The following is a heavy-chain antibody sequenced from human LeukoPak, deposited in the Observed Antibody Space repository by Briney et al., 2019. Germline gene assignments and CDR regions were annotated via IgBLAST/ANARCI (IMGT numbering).Heavy chain of an antibody. CDR2: ISSSSSYI. D-gene: IGHD3-22*01. CDR1: GFTFSSYS. CDR3: ARARTYYYDSSGYYHFDY. J-gene: IGHJ4*02. V-gene: IGHV3-21*01. Sequence: GRSLRLSCAASGFTFSSYSMNWVRQAPGKGLEWVSSISSSSSYIYYADSVKGRFTISRDNAKNSLYLQMNSLRAEDTAVYYCARARTYYYDSSGYYHFDYWGQGTLVTVSS.